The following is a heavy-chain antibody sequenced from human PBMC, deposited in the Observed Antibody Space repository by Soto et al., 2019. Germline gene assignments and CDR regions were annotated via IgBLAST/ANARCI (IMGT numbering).Heavy chain of an antibody. CDR3: ATPPRFKYCSGGSCSNCNDY. CDR2: ISGSGGST. D-gene: IGHD2-15*01. Sequence: GGSLRLSCAASGFTFSSYAMSWVRQAPGKGLEWVSAISGSGGSTYYADSVKGRFTISRDNSKNTLYLQMNSLRAEDTAVYYCATPPRFKYCSGGSCSNCNDYWGQGPLVTVSS. V-gene: IGHV3-23*01. CDR1: GFTFSSYA. J-gene: IGHJ4*02.